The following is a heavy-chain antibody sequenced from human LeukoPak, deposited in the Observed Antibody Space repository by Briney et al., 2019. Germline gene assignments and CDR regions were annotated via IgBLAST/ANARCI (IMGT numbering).Heavy chain of an antibody. Sequence: GGSLRLSCAASGFTFSSYSMNWVRQAPGKGLEWVSSISSSSSYIYYADSVKGRFTISRDNAKNSLYLQMNSLRAEDTAVYYCARVEQYRYYYYYMDVWSKGTTVTVS. CDR3: ARVEQYRYYYYYMDV. D-gene: IGHD1/OR15-1a*01. CDR1: GFTFSSYS. J-gene: IGHJ6*03. V-gene: IGHV3-21*01. CDR2: ISSSSSYI.